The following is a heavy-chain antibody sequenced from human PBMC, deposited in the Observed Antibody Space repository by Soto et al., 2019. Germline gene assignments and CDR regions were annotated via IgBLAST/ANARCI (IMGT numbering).Heavy chain of an antibody. D-gene: IGHD6-13*01. V-gene: IGHV1-18*04. CDR1: GYTFTSYG. J-gene: IGHJ3*01. CDR2: ISAYNGNT. CDR3: ARTEAAADGFDV. Sequence: GASVKVSCKASGYTFTSYGISWVRQAPGQGLEWMGWISAYNGNTNYAQKLQGRVTMTTDTSTRIAYMELRSLRSDDTAVYHCARTEAAADGFDVWGQGTMVTVSS.